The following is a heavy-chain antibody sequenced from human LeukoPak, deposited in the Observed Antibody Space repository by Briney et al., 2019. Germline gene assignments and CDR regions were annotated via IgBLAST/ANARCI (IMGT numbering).Heavy chain of an antibody. D-gene: IGHD3-9*01. CDR3: ARDEPYYDILTGYLPQGAFDI. V-gene: IGHV4-34*01. Sequence: PSETLSLTCAVYGGSFSGYYWSWIRQPPGKGLEWIGEINHSGSTNYNPSLKSRVTISVDTSKNQFSLKLSSVTAADTAVYYCARDEPYYDILTGYLPQGAFDIWGQGTMVTVSS. CDR2: INHSGST. CDR1: GGSFSGYY. J-gene: IGHJ3*02.